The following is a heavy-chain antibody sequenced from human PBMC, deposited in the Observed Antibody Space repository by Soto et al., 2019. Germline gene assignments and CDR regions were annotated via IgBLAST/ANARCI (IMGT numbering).Heavy chain of an antibody. CDR3: AREIVTAGGNNYFDP. Sequence: KPSETLSLTCSVSGGTVASSHWWSWVRQSPGRGLEWIGNVYHTGDTNFNPSLQSRVTFSVDKSNNQFSLRLTSVTAADTAVYFCAREIVTAGGNNYFDPWGPGTLVTVSS. J-gene: IGHJ5*02. D-gene: IGHD2-21*02. V-gene: IGHV4-4*02. CDR1: GGTVASSHW. CDR2: VYHTGDT.